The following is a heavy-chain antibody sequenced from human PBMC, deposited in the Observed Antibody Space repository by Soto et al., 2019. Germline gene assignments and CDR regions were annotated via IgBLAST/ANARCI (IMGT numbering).Heavy chain of an antibody. Sequence: SETLSLTCTVSGGSISSGGYYWSWIRQHPGKGLEWIGYIYYSGSTYYNPSLKSRVTISEDTAKSQFSLKVNSMTAADTAVYYCARYRREAVAGYTLDNWGQGILVTVSS. CDR3: ARYRREAVAGYTLDN. V-gene: IGHV4-31*03. CDR1: GGSISSGGYY. J-gene: IGHJ4*02. D-gene: IGHD6-13*01. CDR2: IYYSGST.